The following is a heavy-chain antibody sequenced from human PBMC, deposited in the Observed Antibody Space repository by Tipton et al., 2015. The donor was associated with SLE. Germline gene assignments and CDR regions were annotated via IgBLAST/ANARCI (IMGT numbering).Heavy chain of an antibody. CDR1: GFRLSDYA. CDR3: ARGQRELLPDY. V-gene: IGHV3-30*04. J-gene: IGHJ4*02. CDR2: ISYDGSKK. D-gene: IGHD1-26*01. Sequence: LRLSCATSGFRLSDYAIHWVRQAPGKGLEWVAVISYDGSKKFYADSVKGRFTISRDSSKRMLYLQLNSLKTEDTAVYYCARGQRELLPDYWGQGTLVTVSS.